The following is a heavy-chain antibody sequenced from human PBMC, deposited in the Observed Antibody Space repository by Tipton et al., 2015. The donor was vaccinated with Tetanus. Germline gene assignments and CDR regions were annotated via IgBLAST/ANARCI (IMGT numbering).Heavy chain of an antibody. V-gene: IGHV4-59*10. CDR2: IHSGGST. CDR3: ARRGDNWFFDL. J-gene: IGHJ2*01. D-gene: IGHD2-21*02. CDR1: GASISSYY. Sequence: TLSLTCAVAGASISSYYWSWIRQPVGKRLEWIGRIHSGGSTTYNPSLKSRVTMSVDMSKNQVSLTVTSVTAADTAVYHCARRGDNWFFDLWGRGTLVTVSS.